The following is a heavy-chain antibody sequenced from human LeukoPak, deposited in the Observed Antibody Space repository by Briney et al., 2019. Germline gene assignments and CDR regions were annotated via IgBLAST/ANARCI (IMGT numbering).Heavy chain of an antibody. D-gene: IGHD1-26*01. CDR2: ISGYNGNT. V-gene: IGHV1-18*01. J-gene: IGHJ4*02. CDR1: GYPFISHD. Sequence: ASVKVSCKVSGYPFISHDISWVRQAPGQGLEWMGWISGYNGNTNCTQKFQGRVTMTSDTSTSTAYMELRSLMFDDTAVYFCARVGVLGASSDQWGQGTLVTVSS. CDR3: ARVGVLGASSDQ.